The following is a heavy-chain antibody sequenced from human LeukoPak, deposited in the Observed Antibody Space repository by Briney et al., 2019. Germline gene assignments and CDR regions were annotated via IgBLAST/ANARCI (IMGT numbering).Heavy chain of an antibody. D-gene: IGHD3-22*01. CDR3: ARRSNYYDSSGYFY. V-gene: IGHV4-59*05. CDR2: IYYGGST. J-gene: IGHJ4*02. CDR1: GGSISSYY. Sequence: PSETLSLTCTVSGGSISSYYWSWIRQPPGKGLEWIGSIYYGGSTYYNPSLKSRVTISVDTSKNQFSLKLSSVTAADTAVYYCARRSNYYDSSGYFYWGQGTLVTVSS.